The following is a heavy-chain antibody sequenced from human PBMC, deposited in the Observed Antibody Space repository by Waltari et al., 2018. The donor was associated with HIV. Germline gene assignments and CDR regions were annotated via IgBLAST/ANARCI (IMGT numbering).Heavy chain of an antibody. J-gene: IGHJ4*02. V-gene: IGHV7-4-1*02. CDR2: INTRTGNP. CDR3: ARVDGSASFSFDS. Sequence: QVQLVKSGSDLKKPGASVNVSCKASTYTFTNYALHWVRQAPGQGLEWMGWINTRTGNPTYAQAFTGRFVFSLDTSVSTAYLQITSLKAEDTAIYYCARVDGSASFSFDSWGQGALVTVSS. CDR1: TYTFTNYA. D-gene: IGHD1-1*01.